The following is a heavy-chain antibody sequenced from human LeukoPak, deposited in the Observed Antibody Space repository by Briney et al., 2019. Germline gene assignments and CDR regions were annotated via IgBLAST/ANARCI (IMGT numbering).Heavy chain of an antibody. V-gene: IGHV4-30-2*01. CDR1: GGSISSGGYC. D-gene: IGHD2-2*01. CDR2: ICHSGAT. CDR3: ARAIPIYCSSTSCYPRDFDY. Sequence: SQTLSLTCTVSGGSISSGGYCWTWIRQPPGKGLEWIGYICHSGATYYNPSLKSRVTMSVDRSKNQFSLNLSSVTAADTAVYYCARAIPIYCSSTSCYPRDFDYWGQGTLVTVSS. J-gene: IGHJ4*02.